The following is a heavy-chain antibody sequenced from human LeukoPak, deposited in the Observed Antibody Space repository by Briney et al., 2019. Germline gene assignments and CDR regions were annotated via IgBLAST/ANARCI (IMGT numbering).Heavy chain of an antibody. CDR2: IYYSGST. J-gene: IGHJ4*02. V-gene: IGHV4-30-4*02. CDR1: GGSISRGDYY. D-gene: IGHD3-3*01. Sequence: SETLSLTCTVSGGSISRGDYYWSWIRQPPGKGLESIGYIYYSGSTYYNSSLNCRVTISVDTSKNQFSLKLSSETAADRAVYYCASGHYDFWSGYLFDYWGQGTLVTVSS. CDR3: ASGHYDFWSGYLFDY.